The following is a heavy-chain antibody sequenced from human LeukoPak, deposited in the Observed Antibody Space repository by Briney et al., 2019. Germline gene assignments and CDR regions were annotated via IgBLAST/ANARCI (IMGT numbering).Heavy chain of an antibody. Sequence: GGSLRLSCAASGFTFSSYSMNWVRQAPGKGLEWVSSISSSSSYIYYADSVKGRFTISGDNAKNSLYLQMNSLRAEDTAVYYCARVDIVVVPAAQDYYYYMDVWGKGTTVTVSS. D-gene: IGHD2-2*01. J-gene: IGHJ6*03. V-gene: IGHV3-21*01. CDR1: GFTFSSYS. CDR3: ARVDIVVVPAAQDYYYYMDV. CDR2: ISSSSSYI.